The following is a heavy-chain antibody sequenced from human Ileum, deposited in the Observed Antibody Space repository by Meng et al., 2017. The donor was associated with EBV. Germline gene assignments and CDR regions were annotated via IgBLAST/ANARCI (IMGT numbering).Heavy chain of an antibody. J-gene: IGHJ1*01. CDR3: AGQGTIKYFQH. Sequence: QLQLQESGPGLVKPSETLSLTCAVSGGSFSSGSYYWGWIRQPPGKGLEWIGSIYYSGNTYYNPSLKSRVTISVDTSKNQFSLKLSSVTAADTAVYYCAGQGTIKYFQHWGQGTLVTVSS. D-gene: IGHD2-8*01. CDR2: IYYSGNT. V-gene: IGHV4-39*01. CDR1: GGSFSSGSYY.